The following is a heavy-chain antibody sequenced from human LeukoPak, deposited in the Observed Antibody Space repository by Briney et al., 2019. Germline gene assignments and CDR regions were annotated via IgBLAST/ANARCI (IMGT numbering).Heavy chain of an antibody. CDR3: ASGGVRTVVNPYYYYYGMDV. V-gene: IGHV3-23*01. D-gene: IGHD4-23*01. Sequence: PGGSLRLSCAASGFTFSSYAMSWVRQAPGKGLEWVSAISGSGGSTYYADSVKGRFTISRDNSKNTLYLQMNSPRAEDTAVYYCASGGVRTVVNPYYYYYGMDVWGQGTTVTVSS. J-gene: IGHJ6*02. CDR2: ISGSGGST. CDR1: GFTFSSYA.